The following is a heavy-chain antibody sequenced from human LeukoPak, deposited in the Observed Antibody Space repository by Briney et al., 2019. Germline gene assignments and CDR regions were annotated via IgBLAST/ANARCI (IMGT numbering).Heavy chain of an antibody. J-gene: IGHJ3*02. CDR2: IKQDGSQK. D-gene: IGHD3-10*01. CDR3: AKYYGSGSYYYLIYAFDI. V-gene: IGHV3-7*01. CDR1: GFTFSTYW. Sequence: GGSLRLSCAASGFTFSTYWKNWVRQAPGKGLEWVANIKQDGSQKYYVDSVKGRFTISRDNAKNSLYLQMNSLRAEDTAVYYCAKYYGSGSYYYLIYAFDIWGQGTMVTVSS.